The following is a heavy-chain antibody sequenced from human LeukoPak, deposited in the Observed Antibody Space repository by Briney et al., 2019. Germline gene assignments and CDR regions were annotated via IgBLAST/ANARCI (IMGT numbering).Heavy chain of an antibody. CDR1: GGSFSGYY. CDR3: ARRGWTYDYVWGSYPRYFDY. Sequence: ASETLSLTCAVYGGSFSGYYWSWIRQPAGKGLEWIGRIYSSRSIYNPSLKSRVTMSVDTSKNQFSLKLSSVTAADTAVYYCARRGWTYDYVWGSYPRYFDYWGQGTLVTVSS. D-gene: IGHD3-16*02. J-gene: IGHJ4*02. CDR2: IYSSRS. V-gene: IGHV4-59*10.